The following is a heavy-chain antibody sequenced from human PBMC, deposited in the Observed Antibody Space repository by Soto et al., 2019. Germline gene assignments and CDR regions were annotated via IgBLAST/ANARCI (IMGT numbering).Heavy chain of an antibody. CDR2: FDPEDGET. J-gene: IGHJ6*02. CDR1: GYTLTELS. D-gene: IGHD3-22*01. V-gene: IGHV1-24*01. CDR3: ATSDYYDSSGYYVYGMDV. Sequence: QVQLVQSGAEVKKPGASVKVSCKVSGYTLTELSMHWVRQAPGKGLEWMGGFDPEDGETIYAQKFQGRVTMTEDTSTDTAYMELSSLRSEDTAVYYCATSDYYDSSGYYVYGMDVWGQGTTVTVSS.